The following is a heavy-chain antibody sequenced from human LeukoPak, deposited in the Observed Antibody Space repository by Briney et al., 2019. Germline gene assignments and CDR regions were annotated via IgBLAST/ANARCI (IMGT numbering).Heavy chain of an antibody. D-gene: IGHD3-16*02. CDR3: ARRSDNYDYVWGSYRYFGFDP. J-gene: IGHJ5*02. V-gene: IGHV1-8*01. Sequence: ASVKVSCKASGYTFTIYDINWVRQAPGQGLEWMGRMNPNRGNTGYAQKFQGRVNMTRNTSISTAYMELSSLRSEDTAVYYCARRSDNYDYVWGSYRYFGFDPWGQGTLVTVSS. CDR2: MNPNRGNT. CDR1: GYTFTIYD.